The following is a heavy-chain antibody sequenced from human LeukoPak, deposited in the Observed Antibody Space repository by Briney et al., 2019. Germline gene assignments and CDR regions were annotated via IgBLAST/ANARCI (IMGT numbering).Heavy chain of an antibody. CDR1: GYTFTSYA. D-gene: IGHD3-16*01. J-gene: IGHJ4*02. CDR3: AREKGVWGSCLLDY. CDR2: INAGNGNT. Sequence: ASVKVSCKASGYTFTSYAMHWVRQAPGQRLEWMGWINAGNGNTKYSQKFQGRVTITRDTSASTAYMELSSLRSEDTAVYYCAREKGVWGSCLLDYWGQGTLVTVSS. V-gene: IGHV1-3*01.